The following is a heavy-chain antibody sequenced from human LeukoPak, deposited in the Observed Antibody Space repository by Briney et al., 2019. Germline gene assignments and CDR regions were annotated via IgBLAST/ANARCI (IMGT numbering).Heavy chain of an antibody. CDR1: GFTFDDYG. Sequence: QSGGSLRLSCAASGFTFDDYGMSWVRQAPGKGLEWVSGINWNGGSTGYADPVKGRFTISRDNAKNSLYLQMNSLRAEDTALYYCARGADIVATRWFDPWGQGTLVTVSS. CDR2: INWNGGST. CDR3: ARGADIVATRWFDP. V-gene: IGHV3-20*04. J-gene: IGHJ5*02. D-gene: IGHD5-12*01.